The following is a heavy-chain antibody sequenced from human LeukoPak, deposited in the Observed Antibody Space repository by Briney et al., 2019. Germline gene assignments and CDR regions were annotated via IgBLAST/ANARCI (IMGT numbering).Heavy chain of an antibody. V-gene: IGHV3-53*01. J-gene: IGHJ4*02. Sequence: GGSLRLSCAASGFTVSSNYMSWVRQAPGKGLEWVSVIYSGGSTYYAGSVKGRFTISRDNSKNTLYLQMNSLRAEDTAVYYCARGSAGDTAMAPTMVRGSQPYYFDYWGQGTLVTVSS. CDR3: ARGSAGDTAMAPTMVRGSQPYYFDY. CDR2: IYSGGST. CDR1: GFTVSSNY. D-gene: IGHD3-10*01.